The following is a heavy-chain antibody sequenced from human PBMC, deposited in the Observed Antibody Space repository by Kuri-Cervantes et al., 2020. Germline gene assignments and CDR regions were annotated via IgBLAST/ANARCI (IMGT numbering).Heavy chain of an antibody. V-gene: IGHV3-30-3*01. CDR1: GFTFSSYA. Sequence: GGSLRLSCAASGFTFSSYAMHWVRQAPGKGLEWVAVISYDGSNKYYADSVKGRFTISRDNSKNTLYLQMNSLRAEDTAVYYCARAFPVNYYYYGMDVWGQGTTVTVSS. J-gene: IGHJ6*02. CDR2: ISYDGSNK. D-gene: IGHD2-21*01. CDR3: ARAFPVNYYYYGMDV.